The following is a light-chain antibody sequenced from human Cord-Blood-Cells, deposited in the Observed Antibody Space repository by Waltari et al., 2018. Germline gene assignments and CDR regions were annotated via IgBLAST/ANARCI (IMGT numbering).Light chain of an antibody. V-gene: IGLV2-23*03. Sequence: QSPLTQPASVSGPPGHSITISCTGTSSDGGSYNLVSCYQQHPGKAPKLMIYEGSKRPSGVSNRFSGSKSGNTASLTISGLQAEDEADYYCCSYAGSSTFEVFGTGTKVTVL. CDR1: SSDGGSYNL. CDR3: CSYAGSSTFEV. J-gene: IGLJ1*01. CDR2: EGS.